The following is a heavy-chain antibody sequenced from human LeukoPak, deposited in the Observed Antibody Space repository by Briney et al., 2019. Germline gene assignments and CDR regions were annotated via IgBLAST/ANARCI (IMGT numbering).Heavy chain of an antibody. CDR2: INPNSGGT. CDR1: GYTFTGYY. V-gene: IGHV1-2*04. Sequence: ASVKVSCKASGYTFTGYYMHWVRQAPGQGLEWMGWINPNSGGTNYAQKFQGWVTMTRDTSTSTAYMELRSLRSDDTAVYYCARVGGNFVDYYYYMDVWGKGTTVTVSS. CDR3: ARVGGNFVDYYYYMDV. J-gene: IGHJ6*03. D-gene: IGHD4-23*01.